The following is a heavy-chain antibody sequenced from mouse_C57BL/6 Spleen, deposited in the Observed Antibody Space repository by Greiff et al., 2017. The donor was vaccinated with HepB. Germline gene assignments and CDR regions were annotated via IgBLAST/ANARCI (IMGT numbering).Heavy chain of an antibody. V-gene: IGHV6-6*01. CDR3: TRSLANWNWYFDV. CDR2: IRNKANNHAT. CDR1: GFTFSDAW. J-gene: IGHJ1*03. D-gene: IGHD4-1*01. Sequence: EVKLVESGGGLVQPGGSMKLSCAASGFTFSDAWMDWVRQSPEKGLEWVAEIRNKANNHATYYAASVKGRFTISRDDSKSSVYLQMNSLRAEDTGIYYCTRSLANWNWYFDVWGTGTTVTVSS.